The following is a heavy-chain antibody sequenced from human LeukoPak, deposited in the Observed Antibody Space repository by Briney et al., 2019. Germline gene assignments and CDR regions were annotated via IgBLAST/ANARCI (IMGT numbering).Heavy chain of an antibody. CDR1: GFTFSSYA. D-gene: IGHD1-20*01. V-gene: IGHV3-23*01. CDR2: VSGSGRSS. Sequence: GGSLRLSCAASGFTFSSYAMSWARQAPGKGREWVSAVSGSGRSSLFAHSLHGRLTIYRDNSNNTLYLQRNSLRAEGTALYYCPKEANSNHRHNYNYSYGMHVWGQGTTVTVSS. CDR3: PKEANSNHRHNYNYSYGMHV. J-gene: IGHJ6*02.